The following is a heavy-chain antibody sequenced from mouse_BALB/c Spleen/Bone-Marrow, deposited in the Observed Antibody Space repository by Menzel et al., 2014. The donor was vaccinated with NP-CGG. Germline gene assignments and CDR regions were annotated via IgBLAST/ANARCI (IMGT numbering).Heavy chain of an antibody. CDR2: INPDSSTI. CDR3: ARLNYYGSLFV. D-gene: IGHD1-1*01. V-gene: IGHV4-1*02. Sequence: EVQGVESGGGLVQPGGSLKLSCAASGFGFSGYWMSWVRQAPGKGLEWIGEINPDSSTINYTPSLKDKFIISRDNAKNTLYLQMSKVRSEDTALYYCARLNYYGSLFVWGAGTTVTVSS. CDR1: GFGFSGYW. J-gene: IGHJ1*01.